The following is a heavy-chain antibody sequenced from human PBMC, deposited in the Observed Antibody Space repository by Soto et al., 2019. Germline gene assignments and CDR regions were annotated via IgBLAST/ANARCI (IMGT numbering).Heavy chain of an antibody. J-gene: IGHJ6*02. D-gene: IGHD2-21*01. V-gene: IGHV4-4*02. Sequence: NPSETLSLTCAVSGGSISSSNWWSWVRQPPGKGLEWIGEIYHSGSTNYNPSLKSRVTISVDKSKNQFSLKLSSVTAADTAVYYCARVVGDYYYYGMDVWGQGTTVTVS. CDR1: GGSISSSNW. CDR2: IYHSGST. CDR3: ARVVGDYYYYGMDV.